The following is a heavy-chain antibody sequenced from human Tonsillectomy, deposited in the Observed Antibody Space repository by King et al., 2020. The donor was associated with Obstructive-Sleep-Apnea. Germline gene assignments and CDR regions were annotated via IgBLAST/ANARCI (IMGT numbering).Heavy chain of an antibody. CDR3: ARHPGFTYGTEPYYCDY. CDR1: GGSINNYY. CDR2: IYYSGST. Sequence: VQLQESGPGLVKPSETLSLTCTVSGGSINNYYWSWIRQPPGKGLEWIGYIYYSGSTNYNPSLMSRVTISVDTSKNQFSLKLSSMTAADTAVYYCARHPGFTYGTEPYYCDYWGQGTLVTVSS. D-gene: IGHD3-10*01. V-gene: IGHV4-59*08. J-gene: IGHJ4*02.